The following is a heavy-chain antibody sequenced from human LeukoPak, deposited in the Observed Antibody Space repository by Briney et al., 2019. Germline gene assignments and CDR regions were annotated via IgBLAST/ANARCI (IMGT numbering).Heavy chain of an antibody. CDR1: GFTFSSYG. CDR2: ISYDGSNK. CDR3: AKESPVAATGRSWFDP. D-gene: IGHD6-13*01. V-gene: IGHV3-30*18. Sequence: GGSLRLSGAASGFTFSSYGMHWVRQAPGKGLEWVAVISYDGSNKYYADSVKGRFTISRDNSKNTLYLQMNSLRAEDTAIYYCAKESPVAATGRSWFDPWGQGTLVTVSS. J-gene: IGHJ5*02.